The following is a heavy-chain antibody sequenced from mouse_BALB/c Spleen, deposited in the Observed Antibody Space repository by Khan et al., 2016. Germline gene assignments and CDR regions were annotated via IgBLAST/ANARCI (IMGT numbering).Heavy chain of an antibody. CDR3: ARERAYAMDY. CDR1: GYTFTDYS. CDR2: INTETGEP. J-gene: IGHJ4*01. V-gene: IGHV9-2-1*01. Sequence: QIQLVQSGPELKKPGETVKISCKTSGYTFTDYSMHWVKQAPGKGLEWMGWINTETGEPSYVDDFKGRFAFSLETSASTAYLQINNLKNEDTATXFCARERAYAMDYWGQGTSVTVSS. D-gene: IGHD3-3*01.